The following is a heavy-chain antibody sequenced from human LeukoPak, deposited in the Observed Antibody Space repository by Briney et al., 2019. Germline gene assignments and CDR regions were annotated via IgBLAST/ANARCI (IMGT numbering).Heavy chain of an antibody. Sequence: TGGSLRLSCAASGFTFSSYAMSWVRQAPGKGLEWVSAISGSGGSTYYADSVKGRFTISRDNSKNTLYLQMNSLRAEDTAVYYCAKVISRYSSSPGYYFDYWGQGTLVTVSS. J-gene: IGHJ4*02. CDR2: ISGSGGST. CDR3: AKVISRYSSSPGYYFDY. D-gene: IGHD6-6*01. V-gene: IGHV3-23*01. CDR1: GFTFSSYA.